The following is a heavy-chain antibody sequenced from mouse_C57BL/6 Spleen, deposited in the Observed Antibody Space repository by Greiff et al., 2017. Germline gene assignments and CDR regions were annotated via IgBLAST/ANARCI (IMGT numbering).Heavy chain of an antibody. V-gene: IGHV1-42*01. CDR1: GYSFTGYY. Sequence: EVQLKQSGPELVKPGASVKISCKASGYSFTGYYMNWVKQSPEKSLEWIGEINPSTGGTTYNQKFKAKATLTVDKSSSTAYMQLKSLTSEDSAVYYCARNWDDYYAMDYWGQGTSVTVSS. J-gene: IGHJ4*01. D-gene: IGHD4-1*01. CDR2: INPSTGGT. CDR3: ARNWDDYYAMDY.